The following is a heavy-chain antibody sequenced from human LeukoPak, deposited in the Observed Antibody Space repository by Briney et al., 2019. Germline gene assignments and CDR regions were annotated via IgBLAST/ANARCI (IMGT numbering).Heavy chain of an antibody. Sequence: GASVKVSCKASGYTFTGYYMHWVRQAPGQGLEWMGWINPNSGGTNYAQKFQGRVTMTRDTSISTAYMELSRLRSDDTAVYYCARGTDYYDSSGQTIWGQGTMVTVSS. CDR2: INPNSGGT. J-gene: IGHJ3*02. V-gene: IGHV1-2*02. CDR1: GYTFTGYY. D-gene: IGHD3-22*01. CDR3: ARGTDYYDSSGQTI.